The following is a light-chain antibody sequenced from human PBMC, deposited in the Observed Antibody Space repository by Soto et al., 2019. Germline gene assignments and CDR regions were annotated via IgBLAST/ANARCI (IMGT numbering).Light chain of an antibody. J-gene: IGKJ1*01. CDR3: QQYGRSPWT. V-gene: IGKV3-20*01. CDR2: GAS. Sequence: EIVLTQSPGTLSLSPGESATLSCRASQSVSSSYLAWYQQKPGQAPRPLIYGASSRAIGIPDRFSGSGSGTDFTLTISRLEPEDFAVYYCQQYGRSPWTFGQGTQVEIK. CDR1: QSVSSSY.